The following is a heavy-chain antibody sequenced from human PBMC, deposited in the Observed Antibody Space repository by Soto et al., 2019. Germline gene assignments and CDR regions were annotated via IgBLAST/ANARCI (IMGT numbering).Heavy chain of an antibody. CDR3: ARDLRYYDFWSGYGY. CDR1: GYTFTSYG. CDR2: ISAYNGNT. D-gene: IGHD3-3*01. Sequence: ASLKVSCKASGYTFTSYGISWVRQAPGQGLEWMGWISAYNGNTNYAQKLQGRVTMTTDTSTSTAYMELRSLRSDDTAVYYCARDLRYYDFWSGYGYWGQGTLVTVSS. V-gene: IGHV1-18*01. J-gene: IGHJ4*02.